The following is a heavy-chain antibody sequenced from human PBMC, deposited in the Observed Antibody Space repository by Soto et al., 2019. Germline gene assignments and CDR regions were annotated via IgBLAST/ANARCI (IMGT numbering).Heavy chain of an antibody. CDR2: ISAYNGNT. V-gene: IGHV1-18*04. Sequence: QVQLVQSGAEVKKPGASVKVSCKASGYTFTSYGISWVRQAPGQGLEWMGWISAYNGNTNYAQKVQGRVTMTTDTYTSTAYMEVRSLRSDDTAVYYCARQNYDSSGYYYGWYFYLWGRGTLVTVSS. J-gene: IGHJ2*01. CDR3: ARQNYDSSGYYYGWYFYL. CDR1: GYTFTSYG. D-gene: IGHD3-22*01.